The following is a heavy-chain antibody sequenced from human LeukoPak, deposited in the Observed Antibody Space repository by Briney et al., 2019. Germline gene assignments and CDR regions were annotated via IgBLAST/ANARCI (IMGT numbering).Heavy chain of an antibody. J-gene: IGHJ4*02. CDR2: IFPGDSDT. Sequence: GESLKISCKGSGYSFTSYWIGWGRQMPGKGLEGVGIIFPGDSDTRYSPSFQGQVTISADKSISTAYLQWSSLKASDTAMYYCARIDDSSGWLEGYYFDYWGQGTLVTVSS. CDR1: GYSFTSYW. V-gene: IGHV5-51*01. CDR3: ARIDDSSGWLEGYYFDY. D-gene: IGHD6-19*01.